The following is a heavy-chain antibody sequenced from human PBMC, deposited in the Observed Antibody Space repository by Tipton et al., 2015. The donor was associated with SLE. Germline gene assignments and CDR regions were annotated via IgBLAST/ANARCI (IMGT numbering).Heavy chain of an antibody. V-gene: IGHV4-59*01. CDR1: GGSISSYY. Sequence: TLSLTCTVSGGSISSYYWSWIRQPPGKGLEWIGYIYCSGSTNYNPSLKSRVTISVDTSKNQFSLKLSSVTAADTAVYYCAGGGYYDFWSGYYPFDYWGQGTLVTVSS. CDR3: AGGGYYDFWSGYYPFDY. CDR2: IYCSGST. J-gene: IGHJ4*02. D-gene: IGHD3-3*01.